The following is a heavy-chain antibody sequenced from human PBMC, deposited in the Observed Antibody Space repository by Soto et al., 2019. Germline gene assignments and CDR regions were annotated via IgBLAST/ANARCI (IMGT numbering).Heavy chain of an antibody. Sequence: PGGSLRLSCKASGFNFRSYAMSWVRQAPGKGLEWVSAISGSGGSTYYADSVKGRFTISRDNSKNTLYLQMNSLRAEDTAVYYFAKIARNRYSSSWYYFDYWGQGTLVTVSS. CDR3: AKIARNRYSSSWYYFDY. D-gene: IGHD6-13*01. CDR1: GFNFRSYA. V-gene: IGHV3-23*01. CDR2: ISGSGGST. J-gene: IGHJ4*02.